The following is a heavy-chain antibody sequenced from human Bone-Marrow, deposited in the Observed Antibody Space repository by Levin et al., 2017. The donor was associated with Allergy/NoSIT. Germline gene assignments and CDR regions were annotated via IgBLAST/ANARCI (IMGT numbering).Heavy chain of an antibody. CDR1: GFTVSSNY. CDR2: IYSGGST. D-gene: IGHD3-10*02. Sequence: GESLKISCAASGFTVSSNYMSWVRQAPGKGLEWVSVIYSGGSTYYADSVKGRFTISRDNSKNTLYLQMNSLRAEDTAVYYCASLPGMLGNYWGQGTLVTVSS. CDR3: ASLPGMLGNY. J-gene: IGHJ4*02. V-gene: IGHV3-53*01.